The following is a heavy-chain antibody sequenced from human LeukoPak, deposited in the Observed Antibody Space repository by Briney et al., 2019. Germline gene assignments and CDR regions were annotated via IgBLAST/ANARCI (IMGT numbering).Heavy chain of an antibody. V-gene: IGHV4-59*08. Sequence: SETLSLTCTVSGCTFSSYYWSWIRQAPGKGLEWIGYIYYSGSTNYNPSLKSRVTISVDTSKNQFSLKLSSVTAADTAVYYCARNYGLIDYWGQGTLVTVSS. D-gene: IGHD3-10*01. CDR2: IYYSGST. J-gene: IGHJ4*02. CDR1: GCTFSSYY. CDR3: ARNYGLIDY.